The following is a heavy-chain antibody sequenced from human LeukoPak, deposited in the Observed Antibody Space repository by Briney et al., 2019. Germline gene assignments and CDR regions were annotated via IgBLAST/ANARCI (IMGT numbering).Heavy chain of an antibody. D-gene: IGHD3-22*01. Sequence: SETLSLTCTVSGGSISSGGYYWSWIRQHPGKGLEWIGCIYYSGSTYYNPSLKSRVTISVDTSKNQFSLKLSSVTAADTAVYYCARAKVTMIVVVTDAFDIWGQGTMVTVSS. J-gene: IGHJ3*02. CDR2: IYYSGST. V-gene: IGHV4-31*03. CDR3: ARAKVTMIVVVTDAFDI. CDR1: GGSISSGGYY.